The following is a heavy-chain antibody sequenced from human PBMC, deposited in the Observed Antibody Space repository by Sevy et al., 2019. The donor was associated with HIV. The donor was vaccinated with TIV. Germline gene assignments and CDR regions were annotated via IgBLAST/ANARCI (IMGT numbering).Heavy chain of an antibody. Sequence: SETLSLTCSVSGASISSSSYYWGWIRQPPGKGLEWIGSIDYSGSTYYTPALKSRGTISGDASKNQFSLKLRSVTAADTAFYYCARYRRGDYAGGFDSWGQGALVTVS. CDR2: IDYSGST. CDR3: ARYRRGDYAGGFDS. J-gene: IGHJ5*01. D-gene: IGHD4-17*01. CDR1: GASISSSSYY. V-gene: IGHV4-39*01.